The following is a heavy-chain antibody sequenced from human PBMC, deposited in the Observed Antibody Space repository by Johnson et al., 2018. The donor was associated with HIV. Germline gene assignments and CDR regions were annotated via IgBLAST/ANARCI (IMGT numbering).Heavy chain of an antibody. V-gene: IGHV3-15*05. Sequence: EVQLVESGGGLVKPGGSLRLSCAASGFTFSNVWMSWVRQAPGKGLEWVGSSKRKIEGEATDCAAPVQGRFTISRDDSKNTLYLQMNSLRVEDTALYYCVKEDSSGYYYGMGAFDFWGQGTMVTVSS. CDR2: SKRKIEGEAT. CDR1: GFTFSNVW. CDR3: VKEDSSGYYYGMGAFDF. J-gene: IGHJ3*01. D-gene: IGHD3-22*01.